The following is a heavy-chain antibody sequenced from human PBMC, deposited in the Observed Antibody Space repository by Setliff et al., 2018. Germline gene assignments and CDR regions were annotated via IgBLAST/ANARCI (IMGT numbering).Heavy chain of an antibody. CDR3: SRLVRYSTTTTCQRLLGEEV. J-gene: IGHJ4*02. Sequence: ASVKVSCKASGYTFSDYGITWVRQAPGQGLEWMGWIGVYTGKSYFAHKFRGRFTLTTDTSTGTAYMELRSLKSDDTAVYYCSRLVRYSTTTTCQRLLGEEVWGQGTLVTVSS. V-gene: IGHV1-18*01. CDR2: IGVYTGKS. D-gene: IGHD2-2*01. CDR1: GYTFSDYG.